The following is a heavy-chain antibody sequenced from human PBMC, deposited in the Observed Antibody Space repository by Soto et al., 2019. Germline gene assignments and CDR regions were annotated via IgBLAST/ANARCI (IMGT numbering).Heavy chain of an antibody. CDR1: GFTFSSYS. CDR3: ARGSDFWSGYYDY. V-gene: IGHV3-21*01. J-gene: IGHJ4*02. D-gene: IGHD3-3*01. Sequence: GGSLRLSCAASGFTFSSYSMNWVRQAPGKGLEWVSSISSSSSYIYYADSVKGRFTISRDNAKNSLYLQMNSLRAEDTAVYYCARGSDFWSGYYDYWGQGTLVTVSS. CDR2: ISSSSSYI.